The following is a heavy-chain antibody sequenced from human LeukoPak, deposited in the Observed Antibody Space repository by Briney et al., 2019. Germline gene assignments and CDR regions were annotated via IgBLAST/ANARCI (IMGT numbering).Heavy chain of an antibody. V-gene: IGHV3-21*01. J-gene: IGHJ4*02. CDR1: GFTFSSYA. CDR3: ARDFFHSDISRPFDY. CDR2: IWSDSAEI. D-gene: IGHD3-3*02. Sequence: MAGGSLRLSCATSGFTFSSYAMNWVRQAPGKGLEWVSSIWSDSAEIHYADSVKGRFTISRDNAKDSLYLQMNSLRAEDSAVYYCARDFFHSDISRPFDYWGQGTLVTVSS.